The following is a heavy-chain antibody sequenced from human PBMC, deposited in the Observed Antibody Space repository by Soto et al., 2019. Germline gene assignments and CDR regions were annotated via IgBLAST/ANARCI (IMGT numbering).Heavy chain of an antibody. CDR1: GSSISSGGYY. V-gene: IGHV4-31*03. J-gene: IGHJ6*01. D-gene: IGHD3-3*01. CDR2: IYYSGST. Sequence: PSETLSLTCTVSGSSISSGGYYWSWIRQHPGKGLEWIGYIYYSGSTYYNPSLKSRVTISVDTSKNKFSLKLSSVTAVDTAVDYCARDGLNISVIIFYGMGACGEVTTV. CDR3: ARDGLNISVIIFYGMGA.